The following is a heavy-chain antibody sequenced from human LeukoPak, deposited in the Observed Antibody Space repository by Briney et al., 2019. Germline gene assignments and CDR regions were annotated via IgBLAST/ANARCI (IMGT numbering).Heavy chain of an antibody. CDR1: GGSISSGGYS. J-gene: IGHJ4*02. D-gene: IGHD3-22*01. CDR2: IYHSGST. CDR3: ARAAGFDSISD. Sequence: SETLSLTCAVSGGSISSGGYSWSWIRQPPGKGLEWIGYIYHSGSTYYNPSLKSRVTISVDRSKNQFSLKLSSVTAADTAVYYCARAAGFDSISDWGQGTLVTVSS. V-gene: IGHV4-30-2*01.